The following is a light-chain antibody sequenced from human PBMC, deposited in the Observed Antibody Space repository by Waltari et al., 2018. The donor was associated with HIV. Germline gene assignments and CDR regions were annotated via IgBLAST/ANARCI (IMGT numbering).Light chain of an antibody. Sequence: QSALTQPASVSGSLGQSITFSCTGTSSDIGSYNYVSWYQQHPGKAPKIIIYDVTIRPSGVSNRFPGSKSGNTASLTISGLQAEDEADYYCTSFTSSSAWVFGGGTMLTVL. CDR1: SSDIGSYNY. CDR2: DVT. J-gene: IGLJ3*02. V-gene: IGLV2-14*03. CDR3: TSFTSSSAWV.